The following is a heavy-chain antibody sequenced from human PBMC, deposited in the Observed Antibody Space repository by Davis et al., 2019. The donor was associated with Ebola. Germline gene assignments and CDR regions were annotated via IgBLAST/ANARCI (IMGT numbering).Heavy chain of an antibody. D-gene: IGHD1-26*01. CDR2: MNPNSGNT. J-gene: IGHJ4*02. CDR1: GYTFTSYD. CDR3: ARRVGARSGFDY. V-gene: IGHV1-8*01. Sequence: ASVKVSCKASGYTFTSYDINWVRQATGQGLEWMGWMNPNSGNTGYAQKFQGRITMTRNISISTAYMELSSLRSEDTAVYYCARRVGARSGFDYWGQGSLDTVSS.